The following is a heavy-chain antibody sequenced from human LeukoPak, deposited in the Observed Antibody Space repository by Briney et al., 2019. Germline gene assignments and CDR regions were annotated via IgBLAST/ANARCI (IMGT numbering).Heavy chain of an antibody. J-gene: IGHJ4*02. Sequence: GGSLRLSCAASGFTFSSYGMHWVRQAPGQGLEWVAFIRYDGSNKYYADSVKGRFTISRDNSKSTLYLQMNSLRAEDTAVYYCAKDQEYQLPYYFDYWGQGTLVTVSS. D-gene: IGHD2-2*01. CDR1: GFTFSSYG. CDR3: AKDQEYQLPYYFDY. V-gene: IGHV3-30*02. CDR2: IRYDGSNK.